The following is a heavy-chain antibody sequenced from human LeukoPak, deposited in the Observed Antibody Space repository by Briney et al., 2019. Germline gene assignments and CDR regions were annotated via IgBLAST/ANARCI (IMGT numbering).Heavy chain of an antibody. V-gene: IGHV4-4*07. CDR2: VYTSGST. CDR3: ARLITGTTTAIDI. J-gene: IGHJ3*02. Sequence: SETLSLTCTVSGGSMRSHYWTWIRQPAGKGLEWIGRVYTSGSTHYNPSLKTRLTMSVDTSKNQFSLKLTSVTAADTAVYYCARLITGTTTAIDIWGQGTMVTVSS. CDR1: GGSMRSHY. D-gene: IGHD1-7*01.